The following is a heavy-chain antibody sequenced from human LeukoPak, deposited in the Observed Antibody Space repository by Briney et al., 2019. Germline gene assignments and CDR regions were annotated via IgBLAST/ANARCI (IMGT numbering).Heavy chain of an antibody. CDR1: GFTVSSNY. J-gene: IGHJ5*02. CDR3: ARGAWFDP. D-gene: IGHD4/OR15-4a*01. Sequence: GGSLRLSCAASGFTVSSNYMSWVRQAPGKGLEWVSVIYSGGSTYYADSVKGRFTISRHNSNNTLYLQMNSLRAEDTAVYYRARGAWFDPWGQGTLVTVSS. CDR2: IYSGGST. V-gene: IGHV3-53*04.